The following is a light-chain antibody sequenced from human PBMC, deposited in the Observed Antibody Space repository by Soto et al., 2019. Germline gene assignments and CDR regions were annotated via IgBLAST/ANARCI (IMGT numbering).Light chain of an antibody. CDR3: CSDAGSYV. J-gene: IGLJ1*01. V-gene: IGLV2-23*01. Sequence: QSALTQPASVSGSPGQSITISCTGTSSDVGSYNLVSWYQQHPGKAHKLMIYEGSKRPSGVSNSFSGSKSGNTASLTISGLQAEDEADYYCCSDAGSYVFGTGTKLTVL. CDR1: SSDVGSYNL. CDR2: EGS.